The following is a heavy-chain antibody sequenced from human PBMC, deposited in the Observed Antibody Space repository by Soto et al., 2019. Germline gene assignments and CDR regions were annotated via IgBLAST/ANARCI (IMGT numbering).Heavy chain of an antibody. J-gene: IGHJ5*02. D-gene: IGHD3-16*01. CDR2: MNPNSGNT. CDR1: GYTFTSYD. Sequence: GASVKVSCKASGYTFTSYDINWVRQATGQGLEWMGWMNPNSGNTGYAQKFQGRVTMTRNTSISTAYMELSSLRSEDTAVYYCAGGSSNYDYVWGSYPGFDPWGQGTMVAVSS. CDR3: AGGSSNYDYVWGSYPGFDP. V-gene: IGHV1-8*01.